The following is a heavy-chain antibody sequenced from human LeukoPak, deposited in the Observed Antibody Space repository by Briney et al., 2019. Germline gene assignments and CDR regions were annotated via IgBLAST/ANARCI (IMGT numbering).Heavy chain of an antibody. CDR1: GFTFSSYA. CDR3: AKSPIVGAIVYGMDV. CDR2: ISGSGGST. J-gene: IGHJ6*02. Sequence: GGSLRLSCAASGFTFSSYAMSWVRQAPGKGLEWVSAISGSGGSTYYADSVKGRFTISRDNSKSTLYLQMNSPRAEDTAVYYCAKSPIVGAIVYGMDVWGQGTTVTVSS. V-gene: IGHV3-23*01. D-gene: IGHD1-26*01.